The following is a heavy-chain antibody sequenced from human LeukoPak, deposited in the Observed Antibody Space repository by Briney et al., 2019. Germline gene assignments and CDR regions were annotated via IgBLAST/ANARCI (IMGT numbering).Heavy chain of an antibody. V-gene: IGHV3-53*01. CDR2: IYSGGST. CDR3: ARESSSWYYDY. CDR1: GFTVSSNY. Sequence: GGSLRLSCAASGFTVSSNYMSWVRQAPEKGLEWVSVIYSGGSTYYADSVKGRFTISRDNSKNTLYLQMNSLRAEDTAVYYCARESSSWYYDYWGQGTLVTVSS. J-gene: IGHJ4*02. D-gene: IGHD6-13*01.